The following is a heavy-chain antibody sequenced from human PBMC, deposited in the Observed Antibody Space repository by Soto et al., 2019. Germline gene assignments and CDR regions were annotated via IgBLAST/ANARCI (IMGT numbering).Heavy chain of an antibody. V-gene: IGHV1-18*01. D-gene: IGHD3-22*01. J-gene: IGHJ6*02. CDR1: GYTFTSYG. Sequence: ASVKVSCKASGYTFTSYGISWVRQAPGQGLEWMGWISAYNGNTNYAQKLQGRVTMTTDTSTSTAYKELRSLRSDDTAVYYCARDIRSGYDYGMDVWGQGTTVTVSS. CDR2: ISAYNGNT. CDR3: ARDIRSGYDYGMDV.